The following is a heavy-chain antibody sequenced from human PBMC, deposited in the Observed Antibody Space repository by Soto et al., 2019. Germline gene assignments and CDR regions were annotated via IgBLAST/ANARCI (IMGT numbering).Heavy chain of an antibody. CDR3: ARDRYYDFSSSYYCDC. CDR1: GFTFSDYY. CDR2: ISSSGSTI. V-gene: IGHV3-11*01. Sequence: PGGSLRLSCAASGFTFSDYYMSWIRQAPGKGLEWVSYISSSGSTIYYADSVKGRFTISRDNAKNTLYLQMNSLRAEDTAVYYCARDRYYDFSSSYYCDCWGQGTLVTVSS. J-gene: IGHJ4*02. D-gene: IGHD3-3*01.